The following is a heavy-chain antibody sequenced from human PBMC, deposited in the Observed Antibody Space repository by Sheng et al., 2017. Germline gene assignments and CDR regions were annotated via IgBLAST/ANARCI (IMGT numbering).Heavy chain of an antibody. Sequence: QVQLVESGGGVVQPGRSLRLSCAASGFTFSSYAMHWVRQAPGKGLEWVAVISYDGSDKYSADSVKGRFTISRDNSKNTLYLQMNSLRTEDTAVYYCARDPYSGGNYYYMDVWGQGTTVTVSS. CDR2: ISYDGSDK. V-gene: IGHV3-30*04. CDR1: GFTFSSYA. CDR3: ARDPYSGGNYYYMDV. D-gene: IGHD5-12*01. J-gene: IGHJ6*03.